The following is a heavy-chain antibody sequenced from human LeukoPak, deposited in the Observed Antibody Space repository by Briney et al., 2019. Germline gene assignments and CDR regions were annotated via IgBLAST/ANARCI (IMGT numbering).Heavy chain of an antibody. D-gene: IGHD2-2*02. CDR3: ARVVPAAIGRFDP. J-gene: IGHJ5*02. Sequence: PSETLSLTCTVSGGSISSYYWSWIRQPPGKGLEWIEYIYTSGSTNYNPSLKSPVAISVDTSKNQFSLKLSSVTAADTAVYYCARVVPAAIGRFDPWGQGTLVTVSS. CDR1: GGSISSYY. V-gene: IGHV4-4*09. CDR2: IYTSGST.